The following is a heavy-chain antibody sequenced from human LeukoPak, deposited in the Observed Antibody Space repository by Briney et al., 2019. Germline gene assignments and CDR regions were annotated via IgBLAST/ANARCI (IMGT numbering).Heavy chain of an antibody. D-gene: IGHD3-22*01. J-gene: IGHJ4*02. CDR2: ISVSGGST. CDR3: AKGSAYYYDSRGYSFDY. V-gene: IGHV3-23*01. CDR1: GFTFSSYA. Sequence: GGSLRLSCAASGFTFSSYAMSWVRQAPGKGLEWVSAISVSGGSTYYAYSVKGRFTTSRDNSKNTLYLQMNSLRAEDTAVYYCAKGSAYYYDSRGYSFDYWGQGTLVTVSS.